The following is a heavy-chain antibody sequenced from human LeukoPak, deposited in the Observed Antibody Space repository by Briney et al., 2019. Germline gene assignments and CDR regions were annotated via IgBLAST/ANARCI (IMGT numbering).Heavy chain of an antibody. CDR3: ARARDYLIVTNWFDP. V-gene: IGHV1-18*01. J-gene: IGHJ5*02. Sequence: ASVKVSCKASGYTFTSYGISWVRQAPGQGLEWMGWISAYNGNTNYAQKLQGRVTMTTDTSTSTAYMELRSLRSDDAAVYYCARARDYLIVTNWFDPWGQGTLVTVSS. CDR2: ISAYNGNT. CDR1: GYTFTSYG. D-gene: IGHD2/OR15-2a*01.